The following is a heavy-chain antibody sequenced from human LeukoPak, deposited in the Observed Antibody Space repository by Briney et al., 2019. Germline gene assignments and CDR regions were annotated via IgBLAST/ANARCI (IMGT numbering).Heavy chain of an antibody. CDR2: MDPNSGMT. J-gene: IGHJ4*02. V-gene: IGHV1-8*01. D-gene: IGHD4-17*01. CDR1: GYTFTTYD. Sequence: VASVKVSCKTSGYTFTTYDINWVRQATGQGLEWMGWMDPNSGMTGNAQKFQGRLTMTRNTSVSTAYMELSSLRSEDTAVFYCHVHGDSGAGGYFDYWGQGTLVTVSS. CDR3: HVHGDSGAGGYFDY.